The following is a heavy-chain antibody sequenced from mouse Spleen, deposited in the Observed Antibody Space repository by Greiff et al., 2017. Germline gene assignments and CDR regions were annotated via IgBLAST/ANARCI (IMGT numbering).Heavy chain of an antibody. CDR1: GFNIKDYY. Sequence: EVQLQQSGAELVRSGASVKLSCTASGFNIKDYYMHWVKQRPEQGLEWIGWIDPENGDTEYAPKFQGKATMTADTSSNTAYLQLSSLTSEDTAVYYCKSNYRFAYWGQGTLVTVSA. D-gene: IGHD2-5*01. CDR2: IDPENGDT. CDR3: KSNYRFAY. J-gene: IGHJ3*01. V-gene: IGHV14-4*02.